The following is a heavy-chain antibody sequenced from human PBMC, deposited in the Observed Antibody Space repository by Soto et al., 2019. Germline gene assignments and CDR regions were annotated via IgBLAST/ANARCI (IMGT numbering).Heavy chain of an antibody. J-gene: IGHJ6*02. CDR1: GFIINNYA. D-gene: IGHD3-3*01. CDR2: ISYDGSNK. Sequence: QVQLVESGGGVVQPGRSLRVSCAASGFIINNYAMHWVRQTPGKGLEWVAVISYDGSNKYYADSVKGRFTISRDNSKNTLYMEMNNLGPDDTAVYYCARRQDFGGPHYYYGMDVWGQGTTVTVSS. V-gene: IGHV3-30*04. CDR3: ARRQDFGGPHYYYGMDV.